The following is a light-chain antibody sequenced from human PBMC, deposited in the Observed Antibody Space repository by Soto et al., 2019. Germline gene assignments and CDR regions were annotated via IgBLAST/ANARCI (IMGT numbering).Light chain of an antibody. Sequence: ERVTLSCSASQSVSSSYLTWYQQKPGQAPRLLIYGASSRATGIPNRFSGSGSGTDFTLTISRLEPEDFAVYYCQQYGNSPQTFGQGSKVDIK. CDR3: QQYGNSPQT. J-gene: IGKJ1*01. CDR1: QSVSSSY. CDR2: GAS. V-gene: IGKV3-20*01.